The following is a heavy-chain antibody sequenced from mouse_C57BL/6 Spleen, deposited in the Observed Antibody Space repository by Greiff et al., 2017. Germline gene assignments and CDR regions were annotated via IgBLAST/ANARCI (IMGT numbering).Heavy chain of an antibody. Sequence: VKLVESGPGLVAPSQSLSITCTVSGFSLTSYGVDWVRQSPGKGLEWLGVIWGVGSTNYNSALKSRLSISKDNSKSQVFVKMNSLQTDDTAMYYCASGGSNYDFAYWGQGTLVTVSA. CDR3: ASGGSNYDFAY. CDR2: IWGVGST. D-gene: IGHD2-5*01. V-gene: IGHV2-6*01. CDR1: GFSLTSYG. J-gene: IGHJ3*01.